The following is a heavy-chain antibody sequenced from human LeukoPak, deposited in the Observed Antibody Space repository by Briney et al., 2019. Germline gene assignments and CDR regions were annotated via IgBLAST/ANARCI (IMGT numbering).Heavy chain of an antibody. J-gene: IGHJ4*02. CDR2: IIPIFGTA. V-gene: IGHV1-69*13. D-gene: IGHD6-19*01. Sequence: SVKVSCKASGGTFSSYAISWVRQAPGQGLEWMGGIIPIFGTANYAQKFQGRVTITADESTSTAYMELSSLRSEDTAVYYCARDLRFRRSSGWDFDYWGQGALVTVSS. CDR1: GGTFSSYA. CDR3: ARDLRFRRSSGWDFDY.